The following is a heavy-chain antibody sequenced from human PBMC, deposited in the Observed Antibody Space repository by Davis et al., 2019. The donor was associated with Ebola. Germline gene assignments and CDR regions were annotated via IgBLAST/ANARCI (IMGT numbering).Heavy chain of an antibody. CDR3: ARVYYYGSGSGEALGY. Sequence: GESLKISCSTSGFTFDEYGMSWVRQAPGKGLEWLGFISSRVYGETTEYAASVKDRIIISRDDSKSTAYLQMSSLRAEDTAVYYCARVYYYGSGSGEALGYWGQGTLVTVSS. V-gene: IGHV3-49*04. CDR2: ISSRVYGETT. J-gene: IGHJ4*02. D-gene: IGHD3-10*01. CDR1: GFTFDEYG.